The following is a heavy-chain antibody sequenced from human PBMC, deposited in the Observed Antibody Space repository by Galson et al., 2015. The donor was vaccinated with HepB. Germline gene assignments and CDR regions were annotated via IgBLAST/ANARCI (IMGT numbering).Heavy chain of an antibody. CDR1: GYIFTSYT. CDR3: ARAPLLVPAAVDY. V-gene: IGHV1-3*01. CDR2: INAGNGNT. D-gene: IGHD2-2*01. Sequence: SVKVSCKASGYIFTSYTMHWVRQAPGQRLEWMGWINAGNGNTKYSQKFPGRVTITRDTSATTAYMELSSLRSEDTAVYYCARAPLLVPAAVDYWGQGTLVSVSS. J-gene: IGHJ4*02.